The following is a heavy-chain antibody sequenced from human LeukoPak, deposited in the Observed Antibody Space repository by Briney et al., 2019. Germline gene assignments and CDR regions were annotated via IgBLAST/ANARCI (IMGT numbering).Heavy chain of an antibody. Sequence: GGSLRLSCEGSGFTFSNYWMGWVRQAPGKGLQWVANIKQDGSEKYYVDSVKGRFTISRDNAKNSLYLQMNSLRAEDTAVYYCAGGMTTVTTWYYYYYMDVWGKGTTVTVSS. D-gene: IGHD4-17*01. CDR3: AGGMTTVTTWYYYYYMDV. V-gene: IGHV3-7*01. CDR2: IKQDGSEK. J-gene: IGHJ6*03. CDR1: GFTFSNYW.